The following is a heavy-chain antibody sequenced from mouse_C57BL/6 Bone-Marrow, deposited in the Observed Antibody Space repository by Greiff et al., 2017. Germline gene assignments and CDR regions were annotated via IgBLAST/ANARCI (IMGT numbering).Heavy chain of an antibody. Sequence: EVQLQQSGAELVRPGASVKLSCTASGFNIKDDYMHWVKQRPEEGLEWIGWIDTENGDTEYASKFQGKATIPVDTTSNTAFLQLSSLKSEDTSVYYCTRIAYWGQGTLVTVSA. CDR2: IDTENGDT. V-gene: IGHV14-4*01. CDR1: GFNIKDDY. J-gene: IGHJ3*01. CDR3: TRIAY.